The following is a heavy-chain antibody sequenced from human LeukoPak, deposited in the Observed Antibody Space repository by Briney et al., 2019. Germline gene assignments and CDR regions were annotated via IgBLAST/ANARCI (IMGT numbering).Heavy chain of an antibody. CDR1: GGSISSSSYY. V-gene: IGHV4-39*01. CDR3: ARGSSGWSYYFDY. D-gene: IGHD6-19*01. J-gene: IGHJ4*02. CDR2: IYYSGST. Sequence: SETLSLTCTVSGGSISSSSYYWGWIRRPPGKGLEWIGSIYYSGSTYYNPSLKSRVTISVDTSKNQFSLKLSSVTAADTAVYYCARGSSGWSYYFDYWGQGTLVTVSS.